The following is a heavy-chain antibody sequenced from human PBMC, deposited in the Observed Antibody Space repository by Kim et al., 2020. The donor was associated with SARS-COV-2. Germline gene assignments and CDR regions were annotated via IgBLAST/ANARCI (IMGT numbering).Heavy chain of an antibody. J-gene: IGHJ4*02. CDR3: ARHRIPTATFYLPAIDF. V-gene: IGHV4-39*01. CDR2: INYIGST. Sequence: SETLSLTCTVSGVSISSSRYYWGWTRQTPGKGLEYAGNINYIGSTHYDPPLKCRLIISVDTSKNQFSLTLGSVSAAETAVYYCARHRIPTATFYLPAIDFWGQGTLVTVSS. D-gene: IGHD5-18*01. CDR1: GVSISSSRYY.